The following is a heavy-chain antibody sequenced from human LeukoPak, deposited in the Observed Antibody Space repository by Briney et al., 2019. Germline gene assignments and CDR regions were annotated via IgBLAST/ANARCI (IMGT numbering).Heavy chain of an antibody. D-gene: IGHD2-8*02. J-gene: IGHJ4*02. Sequence: ASVKVSCKASGFTFTGYYMHWLRQAPGQGLEWMGWINPNGGGTDYAQKFQGRVTMTRDTTISMTYMELKWLRSDDTAVYYCARDRSRVLDYRGQGTQVTVSS. V-gene: IGHV1-2*02. CDR1: GFTFTGYY. CDR2: INPNGGGT. CDR3: ARDRSRVLDY.